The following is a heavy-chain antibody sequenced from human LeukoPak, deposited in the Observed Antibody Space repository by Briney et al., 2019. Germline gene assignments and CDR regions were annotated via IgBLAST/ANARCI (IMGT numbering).Heavy chain of an antibody. V-gene: IGHV4-4*07. Sequence: PSETLSLTCTVSGGSISGGSISSDYWSWIRQPAGKGLEWIGRIYISGSTNYNPSLKSRVTMSVDTSKNQFSLKLSSVTAADTAVYYCARDLRSYYDSSGYYPAFDYWGQGTLVTVSS. CDR2: IYISGST. CDR3: ARDLRSYYDSSGYYPAFDY. J-gene: IGHJ4*02. D-gene: IGHD3-22*01. CDR1: GGSISSDY.